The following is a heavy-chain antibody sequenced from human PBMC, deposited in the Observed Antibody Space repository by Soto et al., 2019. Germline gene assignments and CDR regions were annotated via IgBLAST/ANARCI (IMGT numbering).Heavy chain of an antibody. D-gene: IGHD3-10*01. CDR2: ISGGGETT. J-gene: IGHJ4*02. Sequence: EVQLLESGGGLVQPGGSLRLSCAASGFTFSSYAVWRVRQAPVKGLECVSAISGGGETTYYPDSVKGRFTISRDNSKDSLLLQMNSLRAEDTAVYYCAFNGGSGSYYFDYWGQGTLVTVSS. CDR3: AFNGGSGSYYFDY. CDR1: GFTFSSYA. V-gene: IGHV3-23*01.